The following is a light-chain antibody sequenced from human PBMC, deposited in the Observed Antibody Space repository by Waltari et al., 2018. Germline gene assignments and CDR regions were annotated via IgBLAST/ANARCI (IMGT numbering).Light chain of an antibody. CDR2: GTS. V-gene: IGKV3-20*01. CDR1: QSISSY. J-gene: IGKJ4*01. CDR3: QQYTDSPPLT. Sequence: VVLTQSPATLSLSPGERATLSCRASQSISSYLAWYQQKPGQAPRLLIYGTSSRSTGIPDRFSGSGSGTDFTLTISRLEPEDFAVYFCQQYTDSPPLTYGGGTRVEIK.